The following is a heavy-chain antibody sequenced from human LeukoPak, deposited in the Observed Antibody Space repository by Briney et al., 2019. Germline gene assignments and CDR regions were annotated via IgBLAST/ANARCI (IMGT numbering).Heavy chain of an antibody. CDR1: GGSFSGYY. D-gene: IGHD6-19*01. CDR3: ARRGWRKYYYYYMDV. V-gene: IGHV4-34*12. J-gene: IGHJ6*03. CDR2: IIHSGST. Sequence: SETLSLTCAVYGGSFSGYYWSWIRQPPGKGLEWIGEIIHSGSTNYNPSLKSRVTISVDTSKKQFSLKLSSVTAADTAVYYCARRGWRKYYYYYMDVWGKGTTVTISS.